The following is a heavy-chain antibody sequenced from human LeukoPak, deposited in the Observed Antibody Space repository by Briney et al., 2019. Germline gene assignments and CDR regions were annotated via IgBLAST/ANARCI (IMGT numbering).Heavy chain of an antibody. CDR3: ARASLWELAAFDI. CDR1: GGSISSGNYY. D-gene: IGHD1-1*01. Sequence: SETLSLTCTVSGGSISSGNYYWSWIRQPAGKGLEWIGRIYTSGSTNYNPSLKGRVTISVDTSKNQFSLKLSSVTAADTAVYYCARASLWELAAFDIWGQGTMVTVSS. V-gene: IGHV4-61*02. CDR2: IYTSGST. J-gene: IGHJ3*02.